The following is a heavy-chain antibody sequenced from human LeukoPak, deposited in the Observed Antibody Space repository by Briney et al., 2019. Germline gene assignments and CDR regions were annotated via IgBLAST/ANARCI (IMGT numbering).Heavy chain of an antibody. CDR3: AREDPYGSGSCFDY. D-gene: IGHD3-10*01. CDR1: GFTFSSYA. J-gene: IGHJ4*02. Sequence: GRSLRLSCAASGFTFSSYAMHWVRQAPGKGLEWVAVISYDGSNKYYADSVKGRFTISRDNSKNTLYLQMNSLRAEDTAVYYCAREDPYGSGSCFDYWGQGTLVTVSS. V-gene: IGHV3-30*04. CDR2: ISYDGSNK.